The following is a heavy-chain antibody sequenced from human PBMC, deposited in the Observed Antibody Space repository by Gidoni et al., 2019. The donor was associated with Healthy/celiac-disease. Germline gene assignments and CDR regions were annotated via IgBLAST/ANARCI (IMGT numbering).Heavy chain of an antibody. J-gene: IGHJ4*02. CDR3: ARHGGLGQLAPEFDY. CDR1: GGSISGSSYY. Sequence: QLPLQESGPGLVKPSETLSLTCTVSGGSISGSSYYWGWIRQPPGKGLEWMGSMYHSGNTYYNPSLKSRLTISVDTSKNQFSLRLSSVTAADTAVYYCARHGGLGQLAPEFDYWGQGTLVTVSS. V-gene: IGHV4-39*01. D-gene: IGHD6-6*01. CDR2: MYHSGNT.